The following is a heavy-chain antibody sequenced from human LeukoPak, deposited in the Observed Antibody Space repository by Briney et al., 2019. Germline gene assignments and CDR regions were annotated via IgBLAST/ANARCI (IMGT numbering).Heavy chain of an antibody. CDR1: GGSFSGYY. J-gene: IGHJ4*02. V-gene: IGHV4-34*01. Sequence: SETLSLTCAVYGGSFSGYYWSWIRQPPGKGLEWIGEINHSGSTNYNPSLKSRVTISVDTSKKQFSLRLSSVTAADTAVYYCARDRSAGGTIDSWGQGTLVTVFS. D-gene: IGHD6-13*01. CDR2: INHSGST. CDR3: ARDRSAGGTIDS.